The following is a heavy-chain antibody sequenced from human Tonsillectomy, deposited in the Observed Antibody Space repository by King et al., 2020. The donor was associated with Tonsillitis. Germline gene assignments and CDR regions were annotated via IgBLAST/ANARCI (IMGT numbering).Heavy chain of an antibody. D-gene: IGHD6-13*01. Sequence: TLKESGPVLVKPTETLTLTCTVSGFSLSIARMGVSWIRQPPGKALEWLSHIFSNDEKSYNTSLKGRLTISKDTSKSQVVLTLSNMDPVDTATYYWSRIIRSDSSTWYWYFDLWGRGTLVTVSS. CDR3: SRIIRSDSSTWYWYFDL. CDR2: IFSNDEK. V-gene: IGHV2-26*01. CDR1: GFSLSIARMG. J-gene: IGHJ2*01.